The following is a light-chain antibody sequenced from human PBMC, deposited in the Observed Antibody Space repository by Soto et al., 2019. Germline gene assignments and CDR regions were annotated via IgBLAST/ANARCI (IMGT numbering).Light chain of an antibody. CDR2: DVT. CDR3: SSYTSSHTLA. V-gene: IGLV2-14*01. CDR1: SSDVGGHNY. Sequence: QSALTQPASVSGSPGQSITISCTGTSSDVGGHNYVSWYQQHPGKAPKLMIYDVTNRPSGVSNRFSGSKSGNTASLTISGLQAEDEADYYCSSYTSSHTLAFGGGTKVTVL. J-gene: IGLJ2*01.